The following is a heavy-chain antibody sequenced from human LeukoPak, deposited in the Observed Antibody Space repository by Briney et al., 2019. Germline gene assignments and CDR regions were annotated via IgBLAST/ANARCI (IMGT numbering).Heavy chain of an antibody. CDR1: GFTFSSYA. V-gene: IGHV3-30-3*01. CDR2: ISYDGSNK. CDR3: ARDGMATRYYYGMDV. J-gene: IGHJ6*02. D-gene: IGHD1-14*01. Sequence: HPGGSLRLSCAASGFTFSSYAMHWVRQAPGKGLEWVAVISYDGSNKYYADSVKGRFTISRDNSKNTLYLQVNSLRAEDTAVYYCARDGMATRYYYGMDVWGQGTTVTVSS.